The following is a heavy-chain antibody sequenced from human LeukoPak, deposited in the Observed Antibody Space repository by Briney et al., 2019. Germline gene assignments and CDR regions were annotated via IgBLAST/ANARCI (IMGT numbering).Heavy chain of an antibody. D-gene: IGHD2-2*01. CDR3: ATPPRKSYCSSTSCYDNWFDP. CDR1: GYTLTELS. Sequence: ASVKVSCKVSGYTLTELSMHWVRQAPGKGLEWMGGFDPEDGETIYAQKFQGRVTMTEDTYTDTAYMELSSLRSEDTAVYYCATPPRKSYCSSTSCYDNWFDPWGQGTLVTVSS. J-gene: IGHJ5*02. V-gene: IGHV1-24*01. CDR2: FDPEDGET.